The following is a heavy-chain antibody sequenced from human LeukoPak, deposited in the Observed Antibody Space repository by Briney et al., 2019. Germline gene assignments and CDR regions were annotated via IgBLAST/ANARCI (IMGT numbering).Heavy chain of an antibody. V-gene: IGHV3-30*18. CDR2: ISYDGSNK. J-gene: IGHJ4*02. D-gene: IGHD3-10*01. CDR1: GFTFSSYG. CDR3: TKETDGLWFGELLPPDY. Sequence: GGSLRLSCAASGFTFSSYGMHWVRQAPGKGLEWVAVISYDGSNKYYADSVKGRFTISRDNSKNTLYLQMNSLRAEDTAVYYRTKETDGLWFGELLPPDYWGQGTLVTVSS.